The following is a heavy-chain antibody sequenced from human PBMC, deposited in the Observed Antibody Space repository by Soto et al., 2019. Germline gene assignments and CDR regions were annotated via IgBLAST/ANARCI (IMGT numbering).Heavy chain of an antibody. V-gene: IGHV1-46*01. D-gene: IGHD2-15*01. CDR2: INPNGGST. CDR1: GYTFTTYY. J-gene: IGHJ4*02. Sequence: QVQLVQSGAEEKRPGASVEVSCKASGYTFTTYYMHWVRQAPGQGLEWLGIINPNGGSTTYAQKFQGRVTMTRDTSTSTVYSELSSLRSEDTAVYYCARAGYCSGGTCFHGNCDYWGQGTLVTVSA. CDR3: ARAGYCSGGTCFHGNCDY.